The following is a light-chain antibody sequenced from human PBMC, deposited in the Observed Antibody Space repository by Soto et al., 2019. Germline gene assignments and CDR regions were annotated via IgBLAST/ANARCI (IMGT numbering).Light chain of an antibody. CDR1: QSVSSSY. CDR3: QQYNNWPRT. J-gene: IGKJ1*01. V-gene: IGKV3-15*01. CDR2: GAS. Sequence: EIVLTPSPGTPSFSPGERAPPSCRASQSVSSSYLTWYQQKPGQAPRLLIYGASTRATGIPARFSGSGSGTEFTLTISSLQSEDFAVYYCQQYNNWPRTFGQGTKVDIK.